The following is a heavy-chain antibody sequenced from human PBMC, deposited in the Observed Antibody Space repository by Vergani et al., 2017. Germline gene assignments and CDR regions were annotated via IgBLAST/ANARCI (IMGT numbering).Heavy chain of an antibody. CDR1: GYTFTSYG. CDR3: AGVRSHYGIFTGYGDWFDP. J-gene: IGHJ5*02. D-gene: IGHD3-9*01. Sequence: QVQLVQSGAEVKKPGASVKVSCKASGYTFTSYGISWVRQALGQGLDWMGWISAYNVNTNYAQKLQGRVTMTTDTSTSTAYVELRSLVSDDTAVYYCAGVRSHYGIFTGYGDWFDPWGQGTLVTVSS. V-gene: IGHV1-18*01. CDR2: ISAYNVNT.